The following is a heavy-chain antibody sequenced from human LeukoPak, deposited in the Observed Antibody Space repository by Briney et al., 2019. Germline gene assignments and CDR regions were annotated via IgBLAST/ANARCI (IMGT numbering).Heavy chain of an antibody. CDR1: GFTFSSYA. CDR2: ISCSGGST. Sequence: GGSLRLSCAASGFTFSSYAMSWVRQAPGKGLEWVSAISCSGGSTYYADSVKGRFTISRDNSKNTLYLQMNSLRAEDTAVYYCAKHLNYYDSSGTRRNFDYWGQGTLVTVSS. D-gene: IGHD3-22*01. CDR3: AKHLNYYDSSGTRRNFDY. J-gene: IGHJ4*02. V-gene: IGHV3-23*01.